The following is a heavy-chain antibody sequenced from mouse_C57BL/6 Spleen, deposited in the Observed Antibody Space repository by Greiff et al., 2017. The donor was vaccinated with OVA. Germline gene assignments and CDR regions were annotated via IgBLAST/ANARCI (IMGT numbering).Heavy chain of an antibody. V-gene: IGHV3-6*01. CDR1: GYSITSGYY. CDR3: ARDQLGRAY. Sequence: EVKLVESGPGLVKPSQSLSLTCSVTGYSITSGYYWNWIRQFPGNKLEWMGYISYDGSNNYNPSLKNRISITRDPSKNQFFLKLNSVTTEDTATYYCARDQLGRAYWGQGTLVTVSA. D-gene: IGHD4-1*02. CDR2: ISYDGSN. J-gene: IGHJ3*01.